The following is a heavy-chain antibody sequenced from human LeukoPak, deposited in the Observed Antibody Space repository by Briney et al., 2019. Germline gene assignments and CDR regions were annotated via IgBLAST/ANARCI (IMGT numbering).Heavy chain of an antibody. CDR1: GFTFTSYL. CDR3: ARASLAYFDS. Sequence: GGSLRLSCAASGFTFTSYLMSWVRQAPGKGLEWVSAISFSGGTTYYADSVKGRFTISRDNSKNTPFLQMNSLRAEDTAVYYCARASLAYFDSWGQGTLVTVSS. J-gene: IGHJ4*02. V-gene: IGHV3-23*01. CDR2: ISFSGGTT.